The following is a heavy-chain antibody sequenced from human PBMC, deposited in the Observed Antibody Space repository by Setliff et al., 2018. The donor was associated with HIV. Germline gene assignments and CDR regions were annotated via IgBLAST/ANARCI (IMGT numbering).Heavy chain of an antibody. CDR1: GGSITSKNYY. J-gene: IGHJ6*03. CDR3: AKDCSGGSCYYYYMDV. Sequence: SETLSLTCTVSGGSITSKNYYWGWTRQTPGKRLEWIGSISYSGTTYYSPSLRSRVTISRDNSKNTLYLQMNSLRVEDTAVYYCAKDCSGGSCYYYYMDVWDKGTTVTVSS. CDR2: ISYSGTT. D-gene: IGHD2-15*01. V-gene: IGHV4-39*07.